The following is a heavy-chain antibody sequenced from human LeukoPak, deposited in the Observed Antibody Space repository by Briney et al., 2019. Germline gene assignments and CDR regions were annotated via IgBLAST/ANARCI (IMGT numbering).Heavy chain of an antibody. CDR2: INHSGST. J-gene: IGHJ6*02. CDR1: GFTFSSYS. CDR3: ARGVLGVNYYYGMDV. V-gene: IGHV4-34*01. D-gene: IGHD3-16*01. Sequence: PGGSLRLSCAASGFTFSSYSMNWVRQAPGKGLEWIGEINHSGSTNYNPSLKSRVTISVDTSKNQFSLKLSSVTAADTAVYYCARGVLGVNYYYGMDVWGQGTTVTVSS.